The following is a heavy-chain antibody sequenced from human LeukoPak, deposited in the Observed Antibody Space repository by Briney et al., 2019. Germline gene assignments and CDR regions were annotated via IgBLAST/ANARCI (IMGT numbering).Heavy chain of an antibody. V-gene: IGHV3-21*01. CDR1: GFTISSYTFGSYT. CDR3: ARDQDYSKGFDY. CDR2: IDSTSRYI. J-gene: IGHJ4*02. Sequence: PGGSLRLSCAASGFTISSYTFGSYTMNWVRQAPGKGLEWVACIDSTSRYIYYTDSVKGRFTISKDNANSSLHLQMNSLRAEDTAVYYCARDQDYSKGFDYWGQGTLVTVSS. D-gene: IGHD4-11*01.